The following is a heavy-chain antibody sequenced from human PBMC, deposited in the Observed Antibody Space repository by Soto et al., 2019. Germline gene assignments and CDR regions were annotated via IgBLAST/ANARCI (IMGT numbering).Heavy chain of an antibody. Sequence: HPGGSLRLSCAASGFRFSSYSMNWVRQAPGKGLGWVSYFSMTSRTLDYADSVKGRFTISRDNSKNTLYLQMNSLRAEDTAVYYCAKDRQGYYDFWSGPNDYWGQGTLVTVSS. V-gene: IGHV3-48*01. J-gene: IGHJ4*02. CDR3: AKDRQGYYDFWSGPNDY. CDR2: FSMTSRTL. D-gene: IGHD3-3*01. CDR1: GFRFSSYS.